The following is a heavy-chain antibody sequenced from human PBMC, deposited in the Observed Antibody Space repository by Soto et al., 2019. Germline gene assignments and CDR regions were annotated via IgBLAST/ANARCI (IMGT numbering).Heavy chain of an antibody. J-gene: IGHJ4*02. D-gene: IGHD2-2*01. V-gene: IGHV4-39*01. CDR1: GGSISSSSYY. CDR2: IYYSGST. CDR3: ARQDIVVVPAANFDY. Sequence: QLQLQESGPGLVKPSETLSLTCTVSGGSISSSSYYWGWIRQPPGKGLEWIGSIYYSGSTYYNPSLKGRVTISVDTPKNQVSLKLSSVTAADTAVYYCARQDIVVVPAANFDYWGQGTLVTVSS.